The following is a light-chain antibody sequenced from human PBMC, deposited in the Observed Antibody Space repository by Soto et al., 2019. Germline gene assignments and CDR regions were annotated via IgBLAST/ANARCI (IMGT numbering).Light chain of an antibody. Sequence: DIQMTQSPSTLSASVGDRVTITCRASQSISSWLAWYQQKPGKAPKLLIYDASSLESGVPSRFSGSGSGTEFTLTISSLQPDDFATYYCQLYNSHPWPFGEGIKVEI. CDR3: QLYNSHPWP. CDR2: DAS. V-gene: IGKV1-5*01. J-gene: IGKJ1*01. CDR1: QSISSW.